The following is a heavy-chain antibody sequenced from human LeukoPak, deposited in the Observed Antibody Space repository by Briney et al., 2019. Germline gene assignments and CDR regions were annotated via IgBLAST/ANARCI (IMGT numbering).Heavy chain of an antibody. V-gene: IGHV3-23*01. CDR1: GFTFSTYA. Sequence: GGSLRLSCAASGFTFSTYAMSWVRQGPGKGLEWVSALSGSGGTTYYADSVKGRFTISRDNSKNTLYLQMNSLRVEDTAVYYCAKGAPYYYGMDVWGQGTTVTVSS. CDR3: AKGAPYYYGMDV. CDR2: LSGSGGTT. D-gene: IGHD3-16*01. J-gene: IGHJ6*02.